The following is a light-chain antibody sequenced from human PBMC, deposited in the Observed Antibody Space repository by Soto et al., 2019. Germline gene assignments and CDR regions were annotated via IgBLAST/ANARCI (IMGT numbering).Light chain of an antibody. V-gene: IGLV2-14*01. J-gene: IGLJ1*01. CDR3: SSYTTINTLFFV. CDR2: EVS. Sequence: QPVVTQPASVSVSTGQPITISCTGTSSDAANDNFVSWYQHHPGKAPKLIIYEVSYRPSGVSHRFSGSKSGNTASLTISGLQSEDEADYYCSSYTTINTLFFVFGNGTKVTVL. CDR1: SSDAANDNF.